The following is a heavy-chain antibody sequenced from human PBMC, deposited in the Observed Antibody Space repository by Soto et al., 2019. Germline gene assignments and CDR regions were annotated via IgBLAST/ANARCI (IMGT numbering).Heavy chain of an antibody. CDR1: GFTFSDYY. Sequence: GGSLRLSCAASGFTFSDYYMSWIRQAPGKGLEWVSYISSSSSYTNYADSVKGRFTISRDNAKNSLYLQMNSLRAEDTAVYYCARAETGKGAWGYYYYYGMDVWGQGTTVTVSS. V-gene: IGHV3-11*06. CDR3: ARAETGKGAWGYYYYYGMDV. CDR2: ISSSSSYT. D-gene: IGHD1-1*01. J-gene: IGHJ6*02.